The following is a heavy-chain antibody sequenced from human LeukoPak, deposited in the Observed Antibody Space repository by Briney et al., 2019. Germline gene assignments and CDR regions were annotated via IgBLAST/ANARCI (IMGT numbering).Heavy chain of an antibody. CDR3: ARDTLTTVTTS. CDR1: GYTFTGYY. J-gene: IGHJ4*02. CDR2: TNPNSGGT. V-gene: IGHV1-2*06. Sequence: ASVKVSCKASGYTFTGYYMHWVRQAPGQGLEWMGRTNPNSGGTNYAQKFQGRVTMTRDTSISTAYMELSRLRSDDTAVYYCARDTLTTVTTSWGQGTLVTVSS. D-gene: IGHD4-17*01.